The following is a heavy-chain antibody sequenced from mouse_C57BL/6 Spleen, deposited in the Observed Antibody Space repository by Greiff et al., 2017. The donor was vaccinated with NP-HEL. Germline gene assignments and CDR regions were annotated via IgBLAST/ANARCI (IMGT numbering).Heavy chain of an antibody. J-gene: IGHJ1*01. CDR1: GYTFTDYY. CDR3: ARSWGTGVAGGYFDV. D-gene: IGHD1-1*01. Sequence: EVQLQQSGPELVKPGASVKISCKASGYTFTDYYMNWVKQSHGKSLEWIGDINPNNGGTSYNQKFKGKATLTVDKSSSTAYMELRSLTSEDSAVYYCARSWGTGVAGGYFDVRGSWTTVNVSS. V-gene: IGHV1-26*01. CDR2: INPNNGGT.